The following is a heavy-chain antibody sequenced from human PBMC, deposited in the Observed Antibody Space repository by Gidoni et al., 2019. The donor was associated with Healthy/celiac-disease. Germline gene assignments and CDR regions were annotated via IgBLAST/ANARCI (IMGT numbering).Heavy chain of an antibody. CDR1: CRPISSGDYY. D-gene: IGHD4-17*01. CDR2: IYYSGST. J-gene: IGHJ4*02. V-gene: IGHV4-30-4*01. Sequence: QVQLQESGPGLLKPSPTLSLTCTFSCRPISSGDYYWSWIRQPPGKVLEWIGYIYYSGSTYYNPSLKSRVTISVDTSKNQFSLKLSSVTAADTAVYYCASYDYGDYRGDYWGQGTLVTVSS. CDR3: ASYDYGDYRGDY.